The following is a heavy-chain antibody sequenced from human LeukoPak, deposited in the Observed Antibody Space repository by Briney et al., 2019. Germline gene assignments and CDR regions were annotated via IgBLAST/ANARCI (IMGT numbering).Heavy chain of an antibody. J-gene: IGHJ4*02. CDR2: INPNSGDT. CDR1: GYSFTSYW. Sequence: GESLKISCKGSGYSFTSYWIGWVRQAPGQGLEWMGWINPNSGDTHYAQDFQGRVTMTGDTSISTAYMDLSRLRSDDTAVYYCALGYSYGSGSYYRAFDYWGQGTLVTVSS. CDR3: ALGYSYGSGSYYRAFDY. D-gene: IGHD3-10*01. V-gene: IGHV1-2*02.